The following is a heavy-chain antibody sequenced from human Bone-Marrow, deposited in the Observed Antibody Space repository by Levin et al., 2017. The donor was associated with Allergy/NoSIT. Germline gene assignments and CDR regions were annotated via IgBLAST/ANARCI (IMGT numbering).Heavy chain of an antibody. J-gene: IGHJ4*02. CDR3: AKDPPLAARPSGLPDYSDF. V-gene: IGHV3-23*01. CDR2: ISGSRAGT. CDR1: GFTFSSSG. D-gene: IGHD6-6*01. Sequence: GGSLRLSCAVSGFTFSSSGMTWVRQAPGKGLEWVSAISGSRAGTYYADSVKGRFTISRDNSKNTLYLQMDSLRAEDTAVYYCAKDPPLAARPSGLPDYSDFWGQGTLVTVSS.